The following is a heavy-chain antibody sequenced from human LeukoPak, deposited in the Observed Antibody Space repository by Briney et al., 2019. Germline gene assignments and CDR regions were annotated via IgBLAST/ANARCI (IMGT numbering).Heavy chain of an antibody. CDR2: IHSGGNTI. CDR1: GFTFSRYD. CDR3: VRKLTGTTCFDY. Sequence: GGPLRLSCVASGFTFSRYDMNWVRLAPGKGLEWVSYIHSGGNTIYYADSVKGRFTISRDYAKNSLYLQMNNLRAEDTAVYYCVRKLTGTTCFDYWGQGTLVTVSS. D-gene: IGHD1-1*01. J-gene: IGHJ4*02. V-gene: IGHV3-48*03.